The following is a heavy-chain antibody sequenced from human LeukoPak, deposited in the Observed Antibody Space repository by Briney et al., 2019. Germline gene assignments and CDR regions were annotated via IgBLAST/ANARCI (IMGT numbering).Heavy chain of an antibody. Sequence: AGSLRLSCAASGLSFSNYAMYWVRQAPGKGLEWVSAIGGTGGNIFYTDSVKGRFTISRDNAKDSVYLQMNSLRVEDTAVYYCTRNPSLSTEREFEYWGQGSLVTVSS. V-gene: IGHV3-21*01. CDR3: TRNPSLSTEREFEY. J-gene: IGHJ4*02. CDR2: IGGTGGNI. D-gene: IGHD1-1*01. CDR1: GLSFSNYA.